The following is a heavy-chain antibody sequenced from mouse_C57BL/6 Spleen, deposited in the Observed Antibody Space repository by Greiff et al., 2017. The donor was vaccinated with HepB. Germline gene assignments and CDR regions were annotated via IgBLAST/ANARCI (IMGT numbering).Heavy chain of an antibody. CDR3: ARRGYGSSPFDY. CDR1: GYTFTSYW. J-gene: IGHJ2*01. V-gene: IGHV1-55*01. CDR2: IYPGSGST. Sequence: VQLQHPGAELVKPGASVKMSCKASGYTFTSYWITWVKQRPGQGLEWIGDIYPGSGSTNYNEKFKSKATLTVDTSSSTAYMQLSSLTSEDSAVYYCARRGYGSSPFDYWGQGTTLTVSS. D-gene: IGHD1-1*01.